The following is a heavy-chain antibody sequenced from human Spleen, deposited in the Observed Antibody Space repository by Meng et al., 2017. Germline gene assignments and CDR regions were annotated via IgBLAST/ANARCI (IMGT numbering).Heavy chain of an antibody. CDR1: EFIFSHYS. CDR3: ARGWGSSY. V-gene: IGHV3-21*01. CDR2: ISSSSSYM. J-gene: IGHJ4*02. Sequence: VGSGGGLVNPGCALRLSCAASEFIFSHYSMNWVRQAPGKGLEWVSSISSSSSYMHYADSVKGRFTISRDNAKNSLYLQMNSLRAEDTAVYYCARGWGSSYWGQGTLVTVSS. D-gene: IGHD7-27*01.